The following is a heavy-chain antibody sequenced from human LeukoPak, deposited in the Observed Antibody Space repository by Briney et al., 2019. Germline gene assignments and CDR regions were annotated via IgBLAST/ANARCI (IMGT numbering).Heavy chain of an antibody. CDR3: TKALFGGMTV. Sequence: GGSLRPSCAASGFTFSTYGMSWVRQAPGKGLECVSGISGSGGTTYYADSVKGRFTISRDNSKNTVSMQLDSLRVDDTAIYYCTKALFGGMTVWGQGTTVTVSS. CDR1: GFTFSTYG. V-gene: IGHV3-23*01. J-gene: IGHJ6*02. D-gene: IGHD3-10*01. CDR2: ISGSGGTT.